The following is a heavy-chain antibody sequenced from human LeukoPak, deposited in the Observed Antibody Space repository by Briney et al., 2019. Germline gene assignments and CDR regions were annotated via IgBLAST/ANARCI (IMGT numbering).Heavy chain of an antibody. V-gene: IGHV1-18*01. CDR3: ARGSGSGRHWYFDL. CDR1: GYTFTSYG. J-gene: IGHJ2*01. D-gene: IGHD3-10*01. Sequence: ASVKVSCKASGYTFTSYGISWVRQAPGQGLEWMGWISAYNGNTNYAQKFQGRVTMTRDTSISTAYMELSRLRSDDTAVYYCARGSGSGRHWYFDLWGRGTLVTVSS. CDR2: ISAYNGNT.